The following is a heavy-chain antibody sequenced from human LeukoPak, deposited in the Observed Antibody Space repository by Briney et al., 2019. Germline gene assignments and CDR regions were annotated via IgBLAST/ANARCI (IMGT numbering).Heavy chain of an antibody. D-gene: IGHD3-9*01. J-gene: IGHJ4*02. CDR2: IYYSGST. Sequence: PSETLSLTCTVSGGSISSSSYYWGWIRQPPGKGLEWIGSIYYSGSTYYNPSLKSRVTISVDTSKNQFSLKLSSVTAADTAVYYCARTRYFDWLLPLDYWGQGTLVTVSS. V-gene: IGHV4-39*07. CDR1: GGSISSSSYY. CDR3: ARTRYFDWLLPLDY.